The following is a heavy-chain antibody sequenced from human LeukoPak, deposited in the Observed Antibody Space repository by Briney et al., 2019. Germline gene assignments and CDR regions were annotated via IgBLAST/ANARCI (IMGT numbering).Heavy chain of an antibody. D-gene: IGHD3-10*01. CDR2: INPNSGGT. J-gene: IGHJ3*02. Sequence: GASVKLSCKASGYTFTGYYMHWVRQAPGQGLEWMGWINPNSGGTNCRVTMTRDTSISTAYMELSRLRSDDTAVYYCARGVVRGAIHIWGQGTMVTVSS. V-gene: IGHV1-2*02. CDR3: ARGVVRGAIHI. CDR1: GYTFTGYY.